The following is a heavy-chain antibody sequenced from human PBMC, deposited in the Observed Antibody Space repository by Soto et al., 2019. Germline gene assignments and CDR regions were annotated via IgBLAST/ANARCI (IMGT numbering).Heavy chain of an antibody. D-gene: IGHD6-13*01. CDR2: IVPIYRTA. Sequence: QVQLVQSGAEVKKPGSSVKVSCKASGGTFSSYRINWVRQAPGQGLEWAGGIVPIYRTADYAQKFQGRVTSTADESARTSYMGLRSLKSQDTAVYYCVRDSGAQLSSSWGQGPLVTVSS. CDR3: VRDSGAQLSSS. V-gene: IGHV1-69*01. J-gene: IGHJ4*02. CDR1: GGTFSSYR.